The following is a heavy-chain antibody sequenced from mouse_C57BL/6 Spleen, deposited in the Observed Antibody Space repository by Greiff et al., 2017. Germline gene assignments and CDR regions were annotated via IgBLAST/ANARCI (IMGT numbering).Heavy chain of an antibody. CDR1: GFSFSDYG. J-gene: IGHJ2*01. CDR2: ISSGSSTI. Sequence: EVKLMESGGGLVKPGGSLKLSCAASGFSFSDYGMHWVRQAPEKGLEWVAYISSGSSTIYYADTVKGRFTISRDNAKNTPFLQMTSLRSEDTAMYYCARGPYYYGSSHYFDYWGQGTTLTVSS. V-gene: IGHV5-17*01. CDR3: ARGPYYYGSSHYFDY. D-gene: IGHD1-1*01.